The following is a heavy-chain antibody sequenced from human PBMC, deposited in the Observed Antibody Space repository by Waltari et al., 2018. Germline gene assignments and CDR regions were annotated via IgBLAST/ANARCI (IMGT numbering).Heavy chain of an antibody. CDR3: ARLDMIGKTTFDI. CDR2: ISYSGTT. V-gene: IGHV4-59*08. Sequence: QVQLQESGPGLVKPSETLSLTCAVSADSMRNYYWTWIRQPPGKRLGWIGYISYSGTTNYNPSLKSRVTISLDTSKSQFSLRLSSVTAEDTAVYYCARLDMIGKTTFDIWGQGTMVTVSS. J-gene: IGHJ3*02. D-gene: IGHD3-22*01. CDR1: ADSMRNYY.